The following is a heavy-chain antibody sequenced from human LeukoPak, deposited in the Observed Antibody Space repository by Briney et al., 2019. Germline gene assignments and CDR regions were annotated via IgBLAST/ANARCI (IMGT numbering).Heavy chain of an antibody. D-gene: IGHD3-22*01. J-gene: IGHJ5*02. V-gene: IGHV4-59*01. CDR1: GGSFSGYY. CDR2: ISYSGST. CDR3: AREPGFDSSGYLNWFDP. Sequence: SETLSLTCAVYGGSFSGYYWSWIRQPPGKGLEWIACISYSGSTKYNPSLKSRVTISVDTSKNQLSLKLSSVTAADTAVYYCAREPGFDSSGYLNWFDPWGQGTLVTVSS.